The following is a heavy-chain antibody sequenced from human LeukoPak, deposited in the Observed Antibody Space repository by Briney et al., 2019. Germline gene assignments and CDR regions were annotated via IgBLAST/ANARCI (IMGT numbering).Heavy chain of an antibody. CDR3: AKGGGSWYGD. J-gene: IGHJ4*02. Sequence: QSGGSLRLSCAASGFTFSNEAMSWVRQAPAKRLEWVSSISVSGGSTYYADSVKGRFTISRDDSKNTLYLQMNSLRVEDTAVYYCAKGGGSWYGDWGQGTLVTVSS. V-gene: IGHV3-23*01. CDR2: ISVSGGST. D-gene: IGHD6-13*01. CDR1: GFTFSNEA.